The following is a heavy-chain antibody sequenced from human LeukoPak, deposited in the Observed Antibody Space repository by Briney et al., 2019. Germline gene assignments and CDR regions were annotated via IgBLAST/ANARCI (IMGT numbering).Heavy chain of an antibody. V-gene: IGHV3-23*01. J-gene: IGHJ4*02. CDR3: AEDRSGDYSEYFDY. Sequence: GGSLRLSCAASGFTFSSYAMSWVRQAPGKGLEWVSAISGSGGSTYYADSVKGRFTISTDNSKNTLYLQMNSLRAKDTAVYYCAEDRSGDYSEYFDYWGQGTLVTVSS. D-gene: IGHD4-11*01. CDR2: ISGSGGST. CDR1: GFTFSSYA.